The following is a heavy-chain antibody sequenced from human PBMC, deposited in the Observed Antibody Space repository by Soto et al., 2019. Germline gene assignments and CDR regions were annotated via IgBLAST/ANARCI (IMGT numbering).Heavy chain of an antibody. CDR2: FYYSGST. Sequence: SETLSLTCTVSGGSISSYYWSWIRQPPGKGLEWIVFFYYSGSTNYNPSLKSRVTISVDTSKNQFSLKLSSVTAADTAVYYCARLPQSLRFEYYFDYWGQGTLVTVSS. V-gene: IGHV4-59*08. D-gene: IGHD3-3*01. CDR3: ARLPQSLRFEYYFDY. J-gene: IGHJ4*02. CDR1: GGSISSYY.